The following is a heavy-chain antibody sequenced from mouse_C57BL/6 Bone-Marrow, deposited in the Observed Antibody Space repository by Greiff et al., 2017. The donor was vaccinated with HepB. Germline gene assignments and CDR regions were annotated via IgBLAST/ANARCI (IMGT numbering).Heavy chain of an antibody. Sequence: EVMLVESGGGLVKPGGSLKLSCAASGFTFSSYAMSWVRQTPEKRLEWVATISDGGSYTYYPDNVKGRFTISRDNAKNNLYLQMSHLKSEDTAMYYCARDALNWDVRFAYWGQGTLVTVSA. J-gene: IGHJ3*01. D-gene: IGHD4-1*01. V-gene: IGHV5-4*01. CDR1: GFTFSSYA. CDR2: ISDGGSYT. CDR3: ARDALNWDVRFAY.